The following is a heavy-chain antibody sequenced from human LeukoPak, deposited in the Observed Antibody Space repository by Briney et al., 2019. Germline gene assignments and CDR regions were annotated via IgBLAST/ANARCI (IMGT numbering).Heavy chain of an antibody. CDR3: ARDRYYDSSDYRPPDY. J-gene: IGHJ4*02. V-gene: IGHV3-30-3*01. Sequence: GGSLRLSCAASGFTFSSYAMHWVRQAPGKGLEWVAVISYDGSNKYYADSVKGRFTISRDNSKNTLYLQMNSLRAEDTAVYYCARDRYYDSSDYRPPDYWGQGTLVTVSS. CDR2: ISYDGSNK. CDR1: GFTFSSYA. D-gene: IGHD3-22*01.